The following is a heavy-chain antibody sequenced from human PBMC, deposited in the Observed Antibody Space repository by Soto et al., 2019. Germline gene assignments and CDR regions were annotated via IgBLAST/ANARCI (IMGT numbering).Heavy chain of an antibody. D-gene: IGHD5-18*01. CDR3: ARGEYSYDYYFDY. J-gene: IGHJ4*02. CDR2: IYYSGST. Sequence: SETLSLTCTVSGGSISSYCWSWIRQPPGKGLEWIGYIYYSGSTNYNPSLKSRVTISVDTSKNQFSLKLTSVTAADTAVYYCARGEYSYDYYFDYWGQGTLVTVSS. CDR1: GGSISSYC. V-gene: IGHV4-59*01.